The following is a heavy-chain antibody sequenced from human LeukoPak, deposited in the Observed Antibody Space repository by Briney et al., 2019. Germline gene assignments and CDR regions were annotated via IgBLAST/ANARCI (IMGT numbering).Heavy chain of an antibody. D-gene: IGHD3-9*01. V-gene: IGHV3-30-3*01. CDR3: AREPLRYFDWLFPKSFGVDY. Sequence: GGSLRLSCAASGFTFSSYAMHWVRQAPGKGREWVAVISYEGSNKYYADPVKGRFTISRDNSKNTLYLQMNSLRAEDTAVYYCAREPLRYFDWLFPKSFGVDYWGQGTLVTVSS. CDR2: ISYEGSNK. CDR1: GFTFSSYA. J-gene: IGHJ4*02.